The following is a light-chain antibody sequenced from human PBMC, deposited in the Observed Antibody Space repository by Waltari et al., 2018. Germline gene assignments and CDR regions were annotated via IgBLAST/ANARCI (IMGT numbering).Light chain of an antibody. V-gene: IGLV2-14*03. J-gene: IGLJ2*01. Sequence: QSALTQPASVSGSPGQSITISCTGTSTDVAGYNYVSWYQQHPGKAPKLMIYDVSNRPSGVSNRFSGSKSGNTASLTISGLQAEDEGNYYCSSYTSSTLVVFGGGTNLTVL. CDR1: STDVAGYNY. CDR2: DVS. CDR3: SSYTSSTLVV.